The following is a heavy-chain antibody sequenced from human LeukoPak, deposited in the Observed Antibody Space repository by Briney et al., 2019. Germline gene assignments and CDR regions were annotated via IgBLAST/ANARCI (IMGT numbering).Heavy chain of an antibody. CDR2: INHSGST. CDR1: GGSFSGYY. D-gene: IGHD4-17*01. CDR3: ARHPRYGDLLNAFDI. J-gene: IGHJ3*02. Sequence: RASETLSLTCAVYGGSFSGYYWSWIRQPPGKGLEWIGEINHSGSTNYNPSLKSRVTISVDTSKNQFSLKLSSVTAADTAVYYCARHPRYGDLLNAFDIWGQGTMVTVSS. V-gene: IGHV4-34*01.